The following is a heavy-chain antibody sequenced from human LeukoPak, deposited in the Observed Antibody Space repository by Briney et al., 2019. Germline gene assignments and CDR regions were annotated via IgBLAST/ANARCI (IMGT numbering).Heavy chain of an antibody. D-gene: IGHD3-10*01. J-gene: IGHJ4*02. Sequence: GGSLRLSCAAPPFFFSDHYMSWVRQAPGKGLEWVAYISSGGDSILYADSVRGRFAISRDNAKNSLYLPINSLRVEDTAVYYCVREMDGEYASGTLFDLWGQGNMVTVSS. CDR3: VREMDGEYASGTLFDL. CDR1: PFFFSDHY. V-gene: IGHV3-11*01. CDR2: ISSGGDSI.